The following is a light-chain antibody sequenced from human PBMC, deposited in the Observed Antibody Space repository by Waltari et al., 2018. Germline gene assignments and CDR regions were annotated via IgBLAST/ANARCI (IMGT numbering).Light chain of an antibody. J-gene: IGLJ3*02. CDR1: GSNIRAGHD. CDR2: GST. CDR3: QSYDTSLRVV. V-gene: IGLV1-40*01. Sequence: QSVLTQPPSVSGAPGQRVTIPCTGSGSNIRAGHDVTWYQQLPRAAPKLLIYGSTSRPLGVPDRFFGSTSGTSASLAITGLQAEDEADYYCQSYDTSLRVVFGGGTKLTVL.